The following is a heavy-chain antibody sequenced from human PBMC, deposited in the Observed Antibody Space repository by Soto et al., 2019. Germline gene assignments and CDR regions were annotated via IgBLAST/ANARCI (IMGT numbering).Heavy chain of an antibody. Sequence: PGGSLRLACAASGFIFGNHGMTWVRQAPGRALEWVSTINANAIDTHYADSVKGRFTISRDNAKSTLDLQMNSLRAEDTAIYYSLCWVTVHFDFWGPGALDTVSS. J-gene: IGHJ4*01. CDR3: LCWVTVHFDF. CDR1: GFIFGNHG. D-gene: IGHD2-21*02. V-gene: IGHV3-23*01. CDR2: INANAIDT.